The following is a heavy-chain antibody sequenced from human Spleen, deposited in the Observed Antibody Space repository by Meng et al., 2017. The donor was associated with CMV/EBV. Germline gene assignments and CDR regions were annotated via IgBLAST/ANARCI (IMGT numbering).Heavy chain of an antibody. V-gene: IGHV3-11*01. J-gene: IGHJ4*02. D-gene: IGHD4/OR15-4a*01. CDR2: IDSSGSVI. CDR1: GFSFTDYY. Sequence: GGSLRLSCAASGFSFTDYYITWIRQAPGRGLEWVSYIDSSGSVIYYADYVKGRFTISRDNAKNSLYLQMNSLRAEDTAVYYCARMLTTMGFWGQGTLVTVSS. CDR3: ARMLTTMGF.